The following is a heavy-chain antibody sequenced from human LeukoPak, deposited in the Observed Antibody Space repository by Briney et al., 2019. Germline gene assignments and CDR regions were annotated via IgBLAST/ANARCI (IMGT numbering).Heavy chain of an antibody. CDR2: INPSGGST. Sequence: ASVKVSCKASGYTFTSYYMHWVRQAPGQGLEWMGIINPSGGSTSYAQKFQGRVTMTRDTSTSTVYMELSSLRSEDTAVYYCARDGYDSSGYPTYYFDYWGQGTLVTVSS. CDR1: GYTFTSYY. J-gene: IGHJ4*02. D-gene: IGHD3-22*01. V-gene: IGHV1-46*01. CDR3: ARDGYDSSGYPTYYFDY.